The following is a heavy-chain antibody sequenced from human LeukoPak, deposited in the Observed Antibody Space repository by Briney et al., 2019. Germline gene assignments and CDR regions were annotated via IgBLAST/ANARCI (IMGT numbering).Heavy chain of an antibody. CDR1: GGSFSGYY. D-gene: IGHD3-22*01. CDR3: ARGGYYYDSSGYYYRWFDP. CDR2: INHSGST. Sequence: PSETLSLTCAVYGGSFSGYYWSWIRQPPGKGLEWIGEINHSGSTNYNPSLKSRVTISVDTSKNQFSLKLSSVTAADTAVYYCARGGYYYDSSGYYYRWFDPWGQGTLATVSS. V-gene: IGHV4-34*01. J-gene: IGHJ5*02.